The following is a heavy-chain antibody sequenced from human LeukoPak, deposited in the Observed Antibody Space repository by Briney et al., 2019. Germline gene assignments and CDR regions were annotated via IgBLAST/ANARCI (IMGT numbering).Heavy chain of an antibody. D-gene: IGHD3-3*01. CDR2: INPNSGGT. CDR3: ARGGFLEWLLSHFDY. CDR1: GYTFTGYY. J-gene: IGHJ4*02. Sequence: GASVKVSCKASGYTFTGYYMHWVRQAPGQGLEWMGWINPNSGGTNYAQKFQGRVTMTRDTSISTAYMELSRLRSDDTAVYYCARGGFLEWLLSHFDYWGQGTLVTVCS. V-gene: IGHV1-2*02.